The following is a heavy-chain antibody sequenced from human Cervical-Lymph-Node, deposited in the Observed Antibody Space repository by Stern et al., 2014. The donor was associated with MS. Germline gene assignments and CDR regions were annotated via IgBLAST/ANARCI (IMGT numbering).Heavy chain of an antibody. CDR3: ARDLSGRDDS. Sequence: EVQLVESGGGLVQPGGPLRLSCADSEFTFRTYWMHWVRQVPGKELMWVSRINEDGSTTNYADCGKGRFTISRDNGRNTLYLQMNSLRAEDTAVYYCARDLSGRDDSWGQGTLVTVSS. CDR1: EFTFRTYW. V-gene: IGHV3-74*01. D-gene: IGHD1-26*01. CDR2: INEDGSTT. J-gene: IGHJ4*02.